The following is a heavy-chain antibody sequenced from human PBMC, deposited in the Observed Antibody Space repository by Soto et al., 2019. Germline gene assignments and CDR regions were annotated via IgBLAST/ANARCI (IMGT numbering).Heavy chain of an antibody. CDR1: GGSISSSSYY. J-gene: IGHJ5*02. CDR2: IYYSGST. V-gene: IGHV4-39*01. Sequence: QLQLQESGPGLVKPSETLSLTCTVSGGSISSSSYYWGWIRQPPGKGLEWIGSIYYSGSTYYNPSLKSRVTISVDTSKNQFSLKLSSVTAADTAVYYCARHDRPYYYDSSGYYPGWFDPWGQGTLVTVSS. D-gene: IGHD3-22*01. CDR3: ARHDRPYYYDSSGYYPGWFDP.